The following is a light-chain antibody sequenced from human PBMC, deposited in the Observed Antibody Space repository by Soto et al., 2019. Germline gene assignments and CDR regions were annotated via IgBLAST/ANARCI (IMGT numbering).Light chain of an antibody. CDR1: QDISNY. J-gene: IGKJ4*01. CDR3: QQSFSNPLP. CDR2: DAS. V-gene: IGKV1-33*01. Sequence: DIQMTQSPSSLSASVGDRVTITCKASQDISNYLNWYQQKPGKAPKLLIYDASNLETGVPSRFSGSGSGTDFSLTISDLQPEDFASYYCQQSFSNPLPFGVGTKVDIK.